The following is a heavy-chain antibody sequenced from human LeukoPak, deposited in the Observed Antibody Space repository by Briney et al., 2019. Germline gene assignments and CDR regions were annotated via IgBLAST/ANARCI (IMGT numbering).Heavy chain of an antibody. D-gene: IGHD2-2*02. CDR3: ARTSPAAILYYYYMDV. V-gene: IGHV1-2*02. Sequence: GASVKVSCKASGYTFTGYYMHWVRQAPGQGLEWMGWINPNSDGTNYAQKFQGRVTMTRDTSISTAYMELSRLRSDDTAVYYCARTSPAAILYYYYMDVWGKGTTVTVSS. CDR2: INPNSDGT. CDR1: GYTFTGYY. J-gene: IGHJ6*03.